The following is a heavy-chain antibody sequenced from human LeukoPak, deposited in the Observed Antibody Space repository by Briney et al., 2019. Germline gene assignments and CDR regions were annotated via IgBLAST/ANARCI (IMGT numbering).Heavy chain of an antibody. CDR1: GFTFRSHW. CDR3: TRDDFSGSYCD. V-gene: IGHV3-7*01. Sequence: GGSLRLSCEGSGFTFRSHWMSWVRQAPGKGLEWVANIKGDGSETYYVDSVKGRFTISRGNTRNSLYLQMNSLRADDTATYYCTRDDFSGSYCDWGQGTLVTVSS. D-gene: IGHD1-26*01. J-gene: IGHJ4*02. CDR2: IKGDGSET.